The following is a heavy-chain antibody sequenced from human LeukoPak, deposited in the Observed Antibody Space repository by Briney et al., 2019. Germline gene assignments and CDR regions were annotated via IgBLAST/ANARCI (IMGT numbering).Heavy chain of an antibody. J-gene: IGHJ5*02. CDR2: IRSKAYGGTT. V-gene: IGHV3-49*04. D-gene: IGHD3-22*01. CDR3: ARDLGQYYDTSDNWFDP. Sequence: GGSLRLSCAASGFTFGDYAMSWVRQAPGKGLEWVGFIRSKAYGGTTEYAASVKGRFTISRDNAKNTLNLQMNSLRAEDTAVYYCARDLGQYYDTSDNWFDPWGQGTLVTVSS. CDR1: GFTFGDYA.